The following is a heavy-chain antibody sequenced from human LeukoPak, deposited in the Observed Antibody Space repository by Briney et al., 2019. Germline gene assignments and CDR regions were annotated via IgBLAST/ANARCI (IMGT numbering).Heavy chain of an antibody. J-gene: IGHJ4*02. CDR3: ARGSGPRITMVRGTLRRDYYFDY. V-gene: IGHV1-8*02. Sequence: ASVKVSCKASGYTFTSYYMHWVRQAPGQGLEWMGWMNPNSGNTGYAQKFQGRVTMTRNTSISTAYMELSSLRSEDTAVYYCARGSGPRITMVRGTLRRDYYFDYWGQGTLVTVSS. D-gene: IGHD3-10*01. CDR1: GYTFTSYY. CDR2: MNPNSGNT.